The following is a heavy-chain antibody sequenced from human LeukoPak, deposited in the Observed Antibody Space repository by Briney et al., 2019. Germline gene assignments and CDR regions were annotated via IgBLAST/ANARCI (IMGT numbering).Heavy chain of an antibody. J-gene: IGHJ4*02. CDR2: IYHSGST. V-gene: IGHV4-59*08. CDR1: GGSISTYY. D-gene: IGHD5/OR15-5a*01. Sequence: SETLSLTCTVSGGSISTYYWNWIRQPPGKGLEWIGYIYHSGSTNYNPSLQSRVTISVDTSKNQFSLKLSSVTAADTAVYYCARPQRYSMYALDYWGQGTLVTVSS. CDR3: ARPQRYSMYALDY.